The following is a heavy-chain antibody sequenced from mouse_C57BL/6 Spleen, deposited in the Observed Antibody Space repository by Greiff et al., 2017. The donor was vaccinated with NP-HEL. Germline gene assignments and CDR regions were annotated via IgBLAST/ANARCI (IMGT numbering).Heavy chain of an antibody. CDR3: ARDRYSNYRYWYFDV. CDR2: ISYSGST. D-gene: IGHD2-5*01. Sequence: EVKLEESGPGMVKPSQSLSLTCTVTGYSITSGYDWHWIRHFPGNKLEWMGYISYSGSTNYNPSLKSRISITHDTSKNHFFLKLNSVTTEDTATYYCARDRYSNYRYWYFDVWGTGTTVTVSS. J-gene: IGHJ1*03. CDR1: GYSITSGYD. V-gene: IGHV3-1*01.